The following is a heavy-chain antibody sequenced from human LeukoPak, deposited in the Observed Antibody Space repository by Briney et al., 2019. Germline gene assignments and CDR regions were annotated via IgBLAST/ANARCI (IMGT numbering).Heavy chain of an antibody. CDR3: ARRDPGWFGELFDY. D-gene: IGHD3-10*01. CDR1: GGSISTYY. J-gene: IGHJ4*02. Sequence: SETLSLTCTVSGGSISTYYWSWIRQPPGKGLEWIGYIYYSGSPIYNPSLKSRVTISVDTSKNQFSLKLTSVTAADTAVYYCARRDPGWFGELFDYWGQGTLVTVSS. CDR2: IYYSGSP. V-gene: IGHV4-59*08.